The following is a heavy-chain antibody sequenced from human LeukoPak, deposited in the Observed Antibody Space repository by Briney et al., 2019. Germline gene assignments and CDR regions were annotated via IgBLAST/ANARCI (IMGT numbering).Heavy chain of an antibody. Sequence: PGGSLRLSCAASGFTVSSNYMNWVRQAPGKGLEWVSVIYSGGSTYYADSVKGRFTISRDNSKNTLYLQMNSLRAEDTAVYYCATGGIAAAGTPRTFDYWGQGTLVTVSS. V-gene: IGHV3-66*02. D-gene: IGHD6-13*01. CDR3: ATGGIAAAGTPRTFDY. J-gene: IGHJ4*02. CDR1: GFTVSSNY. CDR2: IYSGGST.